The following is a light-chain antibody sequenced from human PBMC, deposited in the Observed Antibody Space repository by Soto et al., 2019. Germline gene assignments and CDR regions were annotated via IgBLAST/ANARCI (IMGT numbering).Light chain of an antibody. V-gene: IGKV3-15*01. Sequence: EIVMTQSPGTLSLSPGDTATLSCRASQSLGSDLAWYQQKPGQAPRLLIFAASARPTGIPARISGSGSGTEFTLTSSSLRSEDFAVYFCQQYYNWPRTFGQGTKVEI. CDR1: QSLGSD. CDR2: AAS. J-gene: IGKJ1*01. CDR3: QQYYNWPRT.